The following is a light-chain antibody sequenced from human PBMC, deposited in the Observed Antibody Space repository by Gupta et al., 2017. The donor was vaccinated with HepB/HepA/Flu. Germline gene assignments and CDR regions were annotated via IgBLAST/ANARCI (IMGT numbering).Light chain of an antibody. J-gene: IGKJ3*01. Sequence: DIQMTHSQSSRSASLGDRVTITCRARQSISSYLNWYQQKPGKAPKPLIYAASSLPSGVPSRFSGSGSGTDFTLTISSLQPEDFATYYCQQCYSTPPTFGDGTKVEIK. V-gene: IGKV1-39*01. CDR2: AAS. CDR3: QQCYSTPPT. CDR1: QSISSY.